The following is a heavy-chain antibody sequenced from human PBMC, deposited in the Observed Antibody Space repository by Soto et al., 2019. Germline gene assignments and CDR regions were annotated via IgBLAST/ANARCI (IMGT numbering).Heavy chain of an antibody. CDR1: GFSFSNFA. V-gene: IGHV3-23*01. CDR2: IGAGGDIT. D-gene: IGHD2-21*01. J-gene: IGHJ4*02. CDR3: AKDDFTDRGEDYFDH. Sequence: DVQLLESGGGLVQPGEPLRLSCAASGFSFSNFAMSWVRQAPGKGLEWVSGIGAGGDITFYADSVKGRFGISRDNSKNTVYLQVNSLRAEDTAVYFCAKDDFTDRGEDYFDHWGPGTLVTVSS.